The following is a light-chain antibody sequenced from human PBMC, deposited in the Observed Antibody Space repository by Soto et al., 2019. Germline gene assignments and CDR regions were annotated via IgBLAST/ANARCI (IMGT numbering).Light chain of an antibody. J-gene: IGLJ1*01. CDR2: DVS. V-gene: IGLV2-14*03. CDR1: SSDLGDSNY. CDR3: SSFRSSSTSYV. Sequence: QSALTQPASVSGSHGQSITISCTGTSSDLGDSNYVSWYQQHPGKAPKLVIYDVSNRPSGVSNRFSGSKSANTASLTISGLQAEDEADYYCSSFRSSSTSYVFGTGTKVTVL.